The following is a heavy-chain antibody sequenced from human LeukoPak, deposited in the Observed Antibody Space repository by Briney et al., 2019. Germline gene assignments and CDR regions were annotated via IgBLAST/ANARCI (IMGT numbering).Heavy chain of an antibody. CDR2: IYSGGAT. J-gene: IGHJ5*02. Sequence: ETLSLTCTVSGGSISSYYWSWVRQAPGKGLEWVSVIYSGGATYYTNSVKGRFTISRDNSKNTLYLQMNSLRAEDTAVYYCVRQMIRFWFDPWGQGTLVTVSS. D-gene: IGHD3-16*01. V-gene: IGHV3-53*01. CDR3: VRQMIRFWFDP. CDR1: GGSISSYY.